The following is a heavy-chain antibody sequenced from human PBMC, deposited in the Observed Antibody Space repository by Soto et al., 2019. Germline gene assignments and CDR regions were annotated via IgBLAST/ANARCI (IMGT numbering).Heavy chain of an antibody. J-gene: IGHJ4*02. V-gene: IGHV3-11*05. D-gene: IGHD3-22*01. CDR2: ISQSGAYT. Sequence: GGSLRLSCAASGFIFSDYYMSWIRQAPGKGLEWVSHISQSGAYTNYIDSVKGRFTTSRDSAKTSLYLHMNNLRAEDAAVYYCAREYHYDSSGTLDYWGQGIQVTVSS. CDR1: GFIFSDYY. CDR3: AREYHYDSSGTLDY.